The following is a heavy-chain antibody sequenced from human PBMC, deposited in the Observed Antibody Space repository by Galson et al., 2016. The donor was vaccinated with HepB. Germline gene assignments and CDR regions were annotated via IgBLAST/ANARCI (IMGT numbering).Heavy chain of an antibody. CDR2: INDSGSIT. D-gene: IGHD3-22*01. CDR1: GFTFNIYA. CDR3: AKGRRGAYYDAGGYFY. Sequence: SLRLSCAASGFTFNIYALTWVRQAPGKGLEWVSVINDSGSITHYADSVKGRFTISRDDSKNTLYLQMNNLRVEDSALYYCAKGRRGAYYDAGGYFYWGQGTLVTVSS. V-gene: IGHV3-23*01. J-gene: IGHJ4*02.